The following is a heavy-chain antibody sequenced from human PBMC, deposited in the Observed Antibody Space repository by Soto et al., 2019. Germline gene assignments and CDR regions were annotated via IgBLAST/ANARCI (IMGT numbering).Heavy chain of an antibody. D-gene: IGHD3-10*01. J-gene: IGHJ4*02. CDR1: GFTFSMYW. Sequence: PVGSLRLSCAASGFTFSMYWMHWVRQVPGKGPEWVSRISDDGSRADYADSVKGRFTISSDNAKNTLYLEMHVLRADDTAVYYCTRGPRPSSVGTGAFWGQGTPVTVSS. CDR3: TRGPRPSSVGTGAF. V-gene: IGHV3-74*01. CDR2: ISDDGSRA.